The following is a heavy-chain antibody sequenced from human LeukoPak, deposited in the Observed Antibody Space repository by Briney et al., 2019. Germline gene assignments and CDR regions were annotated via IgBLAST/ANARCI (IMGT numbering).Heavy chain of an antibody. V-gene: IGHV4-61*02. D-gene: IGHD3-3*01. CDR3: ASGLRYDFWSGYYY. CDR1: GGSISSGSYY. J-gene: IGHJ4*02. CDR2: IYTSGGT. Sequence: KPSETLSLTCTVSGGSISSGSYYWSWIRQPAGKGLEWIGRIYTSGGTNYNPSLKSRVTISVDTSKNQFSLKLSSVTAADTAVYYCASGLRYDFWSGYYYWGQGTLVTVSS.